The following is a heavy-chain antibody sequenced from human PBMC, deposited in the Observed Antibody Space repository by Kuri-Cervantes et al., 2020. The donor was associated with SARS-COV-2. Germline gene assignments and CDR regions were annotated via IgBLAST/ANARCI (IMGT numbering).Heavy chain of an antibody. Sequence: GSLRLSCTVSGGSISSSSYYWGWIRQPPGKGLEWIGSIYYSGSTYYNPSLKSRVTISVDTSKNPFSLKLSSVTAADTAVYYCASVGATNPVVDYWGQGTLVTVSS. J-gene: IGHJ4*02. CDR2: IYYSGST. V-gene: IGHV4-39*07. CDR3: ASVGATNPVVDY. D-gene: IGHD1-26*01. CDR1: GGSISSSSYY.